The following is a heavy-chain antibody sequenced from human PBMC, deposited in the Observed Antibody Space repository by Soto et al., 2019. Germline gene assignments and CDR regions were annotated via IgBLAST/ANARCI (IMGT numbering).Heavy chain of an antibody. J-gene: IGHJ3*01. V-gene: IGHV3-30*03. D-gene: IGHD3-22*01. CDR3: ARDQLYYNDISGRPLNAFDV. CDR2: ISNDGSNK. CDR1: GFTFSSYG. Sequence: GGSLRLSCAASGFTFSSYGMHWIRQAPGKGLEWVAVISNDGSNKYYADSVKGRFTISRDNAKNSLYLQMNSLRAEDTAVYYCARDQLYYNDISGRPLNAFDVWGQGTMVTVSS.